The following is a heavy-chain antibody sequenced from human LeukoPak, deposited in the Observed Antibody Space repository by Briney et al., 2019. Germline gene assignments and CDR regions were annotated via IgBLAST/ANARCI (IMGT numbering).Heavy chain of an antibody. Sequence: ASVKVSCKASGYTFTGYYMHWVRQAPGQGIEWMGWINPNSGGTNYAQKFQGRVTMTRDTSISTAYMELSRLRSDDTAVYYCARGDILTGYNWFDPWGQGTLVTVSS. CDR1: GYTFTGYY. CDR2: INPNSGGT. D-gene: IGHD3-9*01. CDR3: ARGDILTGYNWFDP. V-gene: IGHV1-2*02. J-gene: IGHJ5*02.